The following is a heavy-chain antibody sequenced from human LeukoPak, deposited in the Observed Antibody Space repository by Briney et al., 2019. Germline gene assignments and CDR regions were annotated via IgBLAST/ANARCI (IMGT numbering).Heavy chain of an antibody. J-gene: IGHJ3*02. V-gene: IGHV4-4*07. CDR1: GGSISSYY. Sequence: PSETLSLTCTVSGGSISSYYWSWIRQPAGKGLEWIGRIYTSGSTNYNPSLKSRVTISVDTSKNQFSLKLSSVTAADTAVYYCARGKTGYYYDSSGTISVDAFDIWGQGTMVTVSS. D-gene: IGHD3-22*01. CDR3: ARGKTGYYYDSSGTISVDAFDI. CDR2: IYTSGST.